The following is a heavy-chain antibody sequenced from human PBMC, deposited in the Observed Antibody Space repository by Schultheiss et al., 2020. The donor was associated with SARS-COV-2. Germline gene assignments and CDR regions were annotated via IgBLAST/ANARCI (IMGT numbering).Heavy chain of an antibody. V-gene: IGHV4-4*02. CDR2: IYYSGST. CDR3: ARHVSETYFDY. J-gene: IGHJ4*02. D-gene: IGHD1-14*01. CDR1: GGSISSSNW. Sequence: SETLSLTCAVSGGSISSSNWWSWVRQPPGKGLEWIGYIYYSGSTYYNPSLKSRVTISVDTSKNQFSLKLSSVTAADTAVYYCARHVSETYFDYWGQGTLVTVSS.